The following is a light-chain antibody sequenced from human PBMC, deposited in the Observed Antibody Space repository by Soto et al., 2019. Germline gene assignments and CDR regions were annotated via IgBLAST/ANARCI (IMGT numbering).Light chain of an antibody. CDR1: SSNIGAGYD. Sequence: QSALTQPPSVSGAPGQRVTISCTGSSSNIGAGYDVHWYQQLPGTAPKLFIFGNSNRPSGVPDRFSGSKSGTSASLAITGLQPDDEADYYCQSYDSSLSVWVFGGGTKLTVL. J-gene: IGLJ3*02. V-gene: IGLV1-40*01. CDR3: QSYDSSLSVWV. CDR2: GNS.